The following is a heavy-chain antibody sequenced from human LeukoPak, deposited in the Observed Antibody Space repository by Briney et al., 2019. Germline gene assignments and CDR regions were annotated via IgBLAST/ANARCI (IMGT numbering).Heavy chain of an antibody. D-gene: IGHD1-26*01. J-gene: IGHJ4*02. V-gene: IGHV4-4*07. Sequence: SETLSLTCTVSGGSISSYYWSWIRQPAGKGLEWIGRIYTSGSTNYNPSLKSRVTMPVDTSKNQFSLKLSSVTAADTAVYYCARDGRRRGGSYYFDYWGQGTLVTVSS. CDR1: GGSISSYY. CDR2: IYTSGST. CDR3: ARDGRRRGGSYYFDY.